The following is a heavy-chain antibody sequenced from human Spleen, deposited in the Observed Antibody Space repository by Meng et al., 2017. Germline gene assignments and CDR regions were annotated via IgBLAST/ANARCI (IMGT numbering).Heavy chain of an antibody. D-gene: IGHD3-3*01. CDR1: GDSITNHNW. Sequence: QVQLRESGPALVKPSETLSLPCAVSGDSITNHNWWAWVRQPPGKGLELIGEIPHRGSSAYNPSLKSRVSMSVDTSKNQFSLKLTSVTAADTAVYYCATETRIAIFGVVAFDSWGQGTLVTVSS. CDR2: IPHRGSS. V-gene: IGHV4-4*02. J-gene: IGHJ5*01. CDR3: ATETRIAIFGVVAFDS.